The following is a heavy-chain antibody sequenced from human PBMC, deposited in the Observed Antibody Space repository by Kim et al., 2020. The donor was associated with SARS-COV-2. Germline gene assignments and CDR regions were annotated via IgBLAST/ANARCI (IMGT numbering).Heavy chain of an antibody. D-gene: IGHD3-9*01. CDR2: INHSGST. CDR3: ARGLRYFDGHLPLDY. Sequence: SETLSLTCAVYGGSFSGYYWSWIRQPPGKGLEWIGEINHSGSTNYNSSLKSRVTISVDTSKNQFSLKLSSVTAADTAVYYCARGLRYFDGHLPLDYWGQGTLVTVSS. J-gene: IGHJ4*02. CDR1: GGSFSGYY. V-gene: IGHV4-34*01.